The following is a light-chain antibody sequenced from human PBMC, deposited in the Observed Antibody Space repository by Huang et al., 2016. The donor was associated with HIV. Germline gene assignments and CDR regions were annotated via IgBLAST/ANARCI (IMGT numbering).Light chain of an antibody. V-gene: IGKV3-20*01. CDR3: QQYRSSLT. CDR1: QSVSSSS. CDR2: GAS. J-gene: IGKJ4*01. Sequence: EIVLTQSPGTLSLSPGERATLSCRARQSVSSSSVAWYQQKPGQAPRRLIYGASSRARGLPDRFSCGGSGTDFTLTINRLDPEDFAFYYCQQYRSSLTFGGGTKVEIK.